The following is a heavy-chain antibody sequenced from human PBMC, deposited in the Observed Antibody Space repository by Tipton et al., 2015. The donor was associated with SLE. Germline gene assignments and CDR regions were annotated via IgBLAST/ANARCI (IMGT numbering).Heavy chain of an antibody. J-gene: IGHJ4*02. CDR3: ARGHGSGFYSDN. CDR1: GYTFTSHW. D-gene: IGHD3-22*01. CDR2: IHPSDSET. V-gene: IGHV5-51*03. Sequence: VQLVQSGAEVKKPGESLKISCEGSGYTFTSHWIAWVRQMPGKGLEWMGIIHPSDSETRYSPSFQGQVTISADESTSTAYLQLSSLKAADTAMYHCARGHGSGFYSDNWGQGTLVTVSS.